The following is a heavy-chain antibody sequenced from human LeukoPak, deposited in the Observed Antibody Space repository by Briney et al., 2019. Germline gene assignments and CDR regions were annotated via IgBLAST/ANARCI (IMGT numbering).Heavy chain of an antibody. CDR1: RFTFSTYA. D-gene: IGHD3-10*01. V-gene: IGHV3-23*01. J-gene: IGHJ4*02. CDR2: LSGSGDTT. CDR3: ATPKGGSGIHRAPLEY. Sequence: PGGSLRLSCAAFRFTFSTYAMSWVRQAPGKGLECVSGLSGSGDTTYHADSVKGRFTISRDNSKNTLYLQMNSLRAEDTAVYYCATPKGGSGIHRAPLEYWGQRTLVTFSS.